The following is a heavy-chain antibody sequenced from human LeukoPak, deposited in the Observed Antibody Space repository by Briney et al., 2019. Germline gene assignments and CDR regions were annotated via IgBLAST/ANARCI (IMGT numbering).Heavy chain of an antibody. CDR1: GGSFSGYY. V-gene: IGHV4-34*01. J-gene: IGHJ4*02. Sequence: PSETLSLTCAVYGGSFSGYYWSWIRQPPGKGLEWIGEINHSGGTNYNPSLKSRVTISVDTSKNQFSLKLSSVTAADTAVYYCARGQKPHYGSGSYFGYWGQGTLVTVSS. CDR2: INHSGGT. D-gene: IGHD3-10*01. CDR3: ARGQKPHYGSGSYFGY.